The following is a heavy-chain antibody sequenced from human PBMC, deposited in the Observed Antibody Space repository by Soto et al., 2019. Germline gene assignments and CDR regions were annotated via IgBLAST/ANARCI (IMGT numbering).Heavy chain of an antibody. CDR2: ISGSGGFT. CDR1: RFTFSTFA. CDR3: AKRGITIFGVVTNYYSGVDV. V-gene: IGHV3-23*01. D-gene: IGHD3-3*01. J-gene: IGHJ6*02. Sequence: EAQLLESGGGLVQPGGSLRLSCDASRFTFSTFAMSWVRQAPGQGLEWVSVISGSGGFTYYADSVKGRFTISRDNSKNTLFLQMNSLRVEDTAVYCCAKRGITIFGVVTNYYSGVDVWGQGTTVTVSS.